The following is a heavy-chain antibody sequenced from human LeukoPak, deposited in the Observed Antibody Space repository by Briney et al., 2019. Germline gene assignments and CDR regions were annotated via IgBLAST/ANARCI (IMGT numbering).Heavy chain of an antibody. CDR3: AHRRYYYDSSGSPLGAFDI. J-gene: IGHJ3*02. CDR1: GFSLSTSGVG. D-gene: IGHD3-22*01. V-gene: IGHV2-5*01. Sequence: ESGPTLVKPTQTLTLTCTFSGFSLSTSGVGVSWIRQPPGKAPEWLALIYWNDDKRYSPSLKSRLTITKDTSKNQVVLTMTNMDPVDTATYYCAHRRYYYDSSGSPLGAFDIWGQGTMVTVSS. CDR2: IYWNDDK.